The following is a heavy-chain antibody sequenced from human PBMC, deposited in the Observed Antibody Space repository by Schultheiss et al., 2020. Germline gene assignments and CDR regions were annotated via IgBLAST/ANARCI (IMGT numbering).Heavy chain of an antibody. CDR2: ISGSGTDI. CDR1: GFTFASYA. Sequence: GGSLRLSCVVSGFTFASYAMSWVRQAPGKGLEWVSGISGSGTDIYYADSVKGRFTISRDNSKNTVYLQMNSLRADDTAVYYCAKGSGSDQQRLWGQGTLVTVSS. V-gene: IGHV3-23*01. J-gene: IGHJ4*02. D-gene: IGHD6-13*01. CDR3: AKGSGSDQQRL.